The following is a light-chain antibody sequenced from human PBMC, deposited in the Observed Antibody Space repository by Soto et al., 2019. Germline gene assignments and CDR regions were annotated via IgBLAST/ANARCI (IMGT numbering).Light chain of an antibody. CDR2: DTF. CDR1: QSLSSSY. Sequence: EIVLTQSPGTLSLSPGDRATLSCRASQSLSSSYLAWYQQKPGQAPRLLMYDTFNRATGIPERFSGSGSGTDFTLTISRLEPEDVAVYYCQQYGNSPLTFGQGTKVEIK. CDR3: QQYGNSPLT. V-gene: IGKV3-20*01. J-gene: IGKJ1*01.